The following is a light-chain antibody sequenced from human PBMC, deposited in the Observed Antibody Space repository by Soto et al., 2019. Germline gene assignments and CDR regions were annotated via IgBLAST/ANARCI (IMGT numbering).Light chain of an antibody. CDR3: LQDNSYPYT. J-gene: IGKJ2*01. Sequence: DIQMTQFPSSLSASVGDSVTITCRASQVIRNDLGWYQHKPGKAPKRLIYATSSLQSGVPSRFGGSGSGTEFTLTISSLQPEDFATYYCLQDNSYPYTFGQGTKLEIK. V-gene: IGKV1-17*01. CDR2: ATS. CDR1: QVIRND.